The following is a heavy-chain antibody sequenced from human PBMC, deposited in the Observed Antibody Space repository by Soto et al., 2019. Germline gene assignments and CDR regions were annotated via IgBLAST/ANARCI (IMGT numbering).Heavy chain of an antibody. CDR1: GGSVNSGGYH. Sequence: SETLSLTCTVSGGSVNSGGYHWSWIRQHPGKGLEWIGDIYYSGSTYYNPSLKSRVTVSIDTSTNHFSLHLSALTAADTAVYYCARAPIPNWNYYGMDVWGQGTTVTVSS. D-gene: IGHD1-1*01. CDR3: ARAPIPNWNYYGMDV. CDR2: IYYSGST. V-gene: IGHV4-31*03. J-gene: IGHJ6*02.